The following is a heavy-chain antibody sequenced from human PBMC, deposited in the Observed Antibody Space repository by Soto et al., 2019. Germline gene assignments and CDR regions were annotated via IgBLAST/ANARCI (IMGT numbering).Heavy chain of an antibody. J-gene: IGHJ4*02. CDR3: ARSSLYYYGSGIYDY. D-gene: IGHD3-10*01. CDR2: IYYSGST. Sequence: SETLSLTCTVSGGSISSGDYYWSWIRQPPGKGLEWIGYIYYSGSTYYNPSLKSRVTISVDTSKNQFSLKLSSVTAADTAVYYCARSSLYYYGSGIYDYWGQGTLVTVSS. V-gene: IGHV4-30-4*01. CDR1: GGSISSGDYY.